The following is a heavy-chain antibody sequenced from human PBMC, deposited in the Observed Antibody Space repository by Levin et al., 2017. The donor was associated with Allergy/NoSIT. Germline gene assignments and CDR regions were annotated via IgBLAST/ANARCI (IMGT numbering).Heavy chain of an antibody. CDR2: FYYSGDT. CDR1: GGSISGSTFY. CDR3: ARDRGFDDDSSYFYLYGMDV. D-gene: IGHD4-17*01. J-gene: IGHJ6*02. V-gene: IGHV4-39*07. Sequence: SETLSLTCSVSGGSISGSTFYWGWIRQPPGKGLEWIGSFYYSGDTYYNPSLRSRVTISVDTSKNQFSLRVSSVTAADTAVYYWARDRGFDDDSSYFYLYGMDVWGQGTTVTVSS.